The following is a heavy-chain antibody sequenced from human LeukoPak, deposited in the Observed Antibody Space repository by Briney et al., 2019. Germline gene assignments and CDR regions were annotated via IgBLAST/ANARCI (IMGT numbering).Heavy chain of an antibody. Sequence: ASVKVSCKASGYTFTSYAMHWVRQAPGQRLEWMGWINAGNGNTKYSQKFQGRVTITRDTSASTAYMELSSLRSEDTAVYYCARTVTTGSNYYYYGMDVWGQGITVTVSS. V-gene: IGHV1-3*01. CDR3: ARTVTTGSNYYYYGMDV. CDR1: GYTFTSYA. CDR2: INAGNGNT. J-gene: IGHJ6*02. D-gene: IGHD4-11*01.